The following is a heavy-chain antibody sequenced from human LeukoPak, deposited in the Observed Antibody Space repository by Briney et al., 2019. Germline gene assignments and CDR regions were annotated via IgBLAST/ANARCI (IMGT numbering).Heavy chain of an antibody. V-gene: IGHV3-48*03. CDR2: IRSSGTTI. Sequence: GGSLRLSCAASGFTFSSYEMTWVRQAPGKGLEWISYIRSSGTTIYDADSVTGRFTISRDNAKNSLYLQMNSLRAEDTAVYYFARGRYGSNYYFDYWGQGTLVPVPS. J-gene: IGHJ4*02. D-gene: IGHD3-10*01. CDR3: ARGRYGSNYYFDY. CDR1: GFTFSSYE.